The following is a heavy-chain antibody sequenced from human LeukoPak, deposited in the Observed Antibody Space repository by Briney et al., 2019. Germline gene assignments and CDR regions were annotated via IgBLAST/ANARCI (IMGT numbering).Heavy chain of an antibody. CDR2: INHSGST. CDR3: ARGRPRTFTLIAAAGTSKGWYFDY. CDR1: GGSFSGYY. D-gene: IGHD6-13*01. J-gene: IGHJ4*02. Sequence: SETLSLTCAVYGGSFSGYYWSWIRQPPGKGLERIGEINHSGSTNYNPSLKSRVTISVDTSKNQFSLKLSSVTAADTAVYYCARGRPRTFTLIAAAGTSKGWYFDYWGQGTLVTVSS. V-gene: IGHV4-34*01.